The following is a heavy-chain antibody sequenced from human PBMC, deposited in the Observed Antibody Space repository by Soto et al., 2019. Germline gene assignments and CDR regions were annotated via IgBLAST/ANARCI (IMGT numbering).Heavy chain of an antibody. J-gene: IGHJ4*02. CDR2: IHYTGSS. CDR1: GGSISGYY. Sequence: QLQLQESGPGLVKPSETLSLTCPVSGGSISGYYWSWIRQPPGKGLEWIAFIHYTGSSKSNPSLKSRVSISVDTSKHQLSLKLNSVTAADTAGYYCARHSNEYRKSLDNWGQGTLVSVSS. V-gene: IGHV4-59*08. D-gene: IGHD4-4*01. CDR3: ARHSNEYRKSLDN.